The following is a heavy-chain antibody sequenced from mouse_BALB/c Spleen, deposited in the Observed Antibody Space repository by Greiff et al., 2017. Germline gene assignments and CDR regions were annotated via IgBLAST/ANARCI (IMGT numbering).Heavy chain of an antibody. CDR2: IGPYNGGT. D-gene: IGHD2-10*02. CDR3: ERGGYGNCGDYFDY. CDR1: GYSFTDYN. Sequence: VQLKESGPELVKPGASVKVSCKASGYSFTDYNMYWVKQSHGKSLEWIGYIGPYNGGTSYNQKFKGKATLTVDKSSSTAFMHLNSLTSEDTAVFDCERGGYGNCGDYFDYWGQGTTLTVSS. V-gene: IGHV1S135*01. J-gene: IGHJ2*01.